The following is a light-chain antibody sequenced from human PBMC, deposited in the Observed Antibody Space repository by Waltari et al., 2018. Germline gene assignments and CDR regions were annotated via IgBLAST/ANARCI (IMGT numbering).Light chain of an antibody. CDR1: QGISNH. V-gene: IGKV1-6*01. J-gene: IGKJ1*01. CDR2: AAS. Sequence: AIQMTQSPSSLSPSVGDRVTITCRASQGISNHLHWYQQKPGKAPKLLIYAASSLQSGVPSRFRGSGSGADFTLAISSLQPEDLGTYFCLQDYNYPWTFGQGTKVEIK. CDR3: LQDYNYPWT.